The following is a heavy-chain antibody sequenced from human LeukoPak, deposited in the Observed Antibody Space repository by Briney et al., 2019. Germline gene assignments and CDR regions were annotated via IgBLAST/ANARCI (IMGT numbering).Heavy chain of an antibody. D-gene: IGHD1-26*01. J-gene: IGHJ4*02. CDR1: GYTFTGYY. CDR3: ARVVSRYSGSYWG. CDR2: INPNSGGT. V-gene: IGHV1-2*02. Sequence: ASVKVSCKASGYTFTGYYMHWVRQAPGQGLEWMGWINPNSGGTNYAQKFQGRVTMTRDTSISTAYMELSRLRSDDTAVYYWARVVSRYSGSYWGWGQGTLVTVSS.